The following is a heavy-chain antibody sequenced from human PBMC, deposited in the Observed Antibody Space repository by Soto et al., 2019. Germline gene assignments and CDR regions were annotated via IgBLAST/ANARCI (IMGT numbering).Heavy chain of an antibody. CDR2: ISGSCGST. CDR3: AKDSPAAIFAHYYYYYMDV. V-gene: IGHV3-23*01. J-gene: IGHJ6*03. CDR1: GFTFSSYA. D-gene: IGHD3-3*01. Sequence: EVQLLESGGGLVQPGGSLRLSCAASGFTFSSYAMSWVRQAPGKGLEWVSAISGSCGSTYYADSVKGRFTISRDNSKNTLYLQMNSLRAEDTAVYYCAKDSPAAIFAHYYYYYMDVWGKGTTVTVSS.